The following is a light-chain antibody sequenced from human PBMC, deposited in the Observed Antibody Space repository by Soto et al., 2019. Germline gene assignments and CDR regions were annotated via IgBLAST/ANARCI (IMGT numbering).Light chain of an antibody. J-gene: IGKJ5*01. CDR3: QQYGDSPIP. CDR1: QSVSSN. CDR2: DAS. Sequence: EILMTQSPATLSVSPGERATLSCRASQSVSSNLAWYQQKPGQAPRLLIYDASSRATGIPDRFSGSGSGTDFTLTISSLEPEDFAVYDCQQYGDSPIPFGQGTRLAIK. V-gene: IGKV3-20*01.